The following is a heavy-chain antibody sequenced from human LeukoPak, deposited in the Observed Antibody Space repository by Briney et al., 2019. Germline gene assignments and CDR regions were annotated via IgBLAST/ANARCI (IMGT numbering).Heavy chain of an antibody. CDR1: GGSISSGGYS. Sequence: PSETLSLTCAVSGGSISSGGYSWSWIRQPPGKGLEWIGYIYHSGSTYYNPSLKSRVTISVDRSKNQFSLKLSSVTAADTAVYYCARGYSSGWSGRLDSFDFDYWGQGTLVTVSS. D-gene: IGHD6-19*01. CDR2: IYHSGST. J-gene: IGHJ4*02. V-gene: IGHV4-30-2*01. CDR3: ARGYSSGWSGRLDSFDFDY.